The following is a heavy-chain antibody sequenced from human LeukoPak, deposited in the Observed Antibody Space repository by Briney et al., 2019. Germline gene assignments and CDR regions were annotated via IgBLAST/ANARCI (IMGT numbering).Heavy chain of an antibody. Sequence: GGSLRLSCAASGFTVSSNYMSWVRQAPGKGLEWVSVIYSGGSTYYADSVKGRFTISRDNSKNTLYLQMNSLRAEDTAVYYCAKVNGIVVVVAATADHWGQGTLVTVSS. CDR2: IYSGGST. CDR1: GFTVSSNY. V-gene: IGHV3-53*01. CDR3: AKVNGIVVVVAATADH. D-gene: IGHD2-15*01. J-gene: IGHJ4*02.